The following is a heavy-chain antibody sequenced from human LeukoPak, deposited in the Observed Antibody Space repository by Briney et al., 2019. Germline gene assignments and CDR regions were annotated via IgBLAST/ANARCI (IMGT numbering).Heavy chain of an antibody. Sequence: PSQTLSLTCAVSGGSISSGGYSWSWIRQPPGKGLEWIGYIYYSGSTNYNPSLKSRVTISVDTSKNQFSLKLSSVTAADTAVYYCARHRLSSGWYTWDYWGQGTLVTVSS. J-gene: IGHJ4*02. CDR3: ARHRLSSGWYTWDY. CDR2: IYYSGST. V-gene: IGHV4-30-4*07. D-gene: IGHD6-19*01. CDR1: GGSISSGGYS.